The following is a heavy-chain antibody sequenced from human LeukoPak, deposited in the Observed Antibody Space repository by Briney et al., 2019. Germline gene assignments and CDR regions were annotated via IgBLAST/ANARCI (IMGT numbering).Heavy chain of an antibody. CDR2: INPNSGGT. Sequence: ASVKVSXKASGYTFRDYFMFWVRQAPGQGLERMGRINPNSGGTKYAQKFQGRVTMTRDTSISTAYMELSGLRSDDAAVFYCARGFSSGRFGFDIWGPGTVVAVSS. CDR3: ARGFSSGRFGFDI. V-gene: IGHV1-2*06. D-gene: IGHD6-19*01. J-gene: IGHJ3*02. CDR1: GYTFRDYF.